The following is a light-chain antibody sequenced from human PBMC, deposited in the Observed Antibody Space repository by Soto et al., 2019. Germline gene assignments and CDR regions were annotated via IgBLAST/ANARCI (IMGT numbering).Light chain of an antibody. CDR3: QQYDNWPPWT. CDR1: QSVRSN. J-gene: IGKJ1*01. V-gene: IGKV3-15*01. Sequence: EIVLTQSPATLSVSPGERATLSCRASQSVRSNLAWYQQRSGQAPRLLIYGASTRATGIPARFSGSGSGTEFTLTISSLQSEDFAVYYCQQYDNWPPWTFGQGTQVELK. CDR2: GAS.